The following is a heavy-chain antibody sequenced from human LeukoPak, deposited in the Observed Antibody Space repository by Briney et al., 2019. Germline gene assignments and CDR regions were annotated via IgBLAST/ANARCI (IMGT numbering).Heavy chain of an antibody. CDR3: AREYSSGWGAFDI. Sequence: SETLSLTCAVSGGSISSSNWWSWVRQPPGKGLEWIGEIYHSGSTNYNPSLKSRVTISVDKSKNQFSLKLSSVTAADTAVYYCAREYSSGWGAFDIWGQGTMVTVSS. J-gene: IGHJ3*02. CDR1: GGSISSSNW. CDR2: IYHSGST. D-gene: IGHD6-19*01. V-gene: IGHV4-4*02.